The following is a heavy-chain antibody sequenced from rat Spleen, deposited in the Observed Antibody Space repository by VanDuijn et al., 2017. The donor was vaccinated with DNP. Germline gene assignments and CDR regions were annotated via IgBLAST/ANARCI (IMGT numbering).Heavy chain of an antibody. CDR1: GFTFSNYD. CDR3: ATHGSIATISTGAMDV. Sequence: EVHLMESGGGLVQPGRSLKLSCAASGFTFSNYDMAWVRHAPSKGPECVASISPSDVNTYYRNSVKGRFTISRDGAKSTLFLQMDSLRSEDTATYYCATHGSIATISTGAMDVWGQGTSVTVSS. J-gene: IGHJ4*01. D-gene: IGHD1-2*01. CDR2: ISPSDVNT. V-gene: IGHV5-25*01.